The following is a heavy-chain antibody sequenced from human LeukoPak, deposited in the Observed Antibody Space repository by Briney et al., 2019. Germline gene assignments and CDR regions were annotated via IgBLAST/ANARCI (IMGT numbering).Heavy chain of an antibody. CDR1: GFTFSSYA. CDR2: ISGSGGST. Sequence: GGSVRLSCAASGFTFSSYAMSWVRQAPGKGLEWVSAISGSGGSTYYADSVKGRFTISRDNSKNTLYLQMNSLRAEDTAIYYCAKDGNYYEPGGWFDPWGQGTLVTVSS. CDR3: AKDGNYYEPGGWFDP. D-gene: IGHD3-22*01. J-gene: IGHJ5*02. V-gene: IGHV3-23*01.